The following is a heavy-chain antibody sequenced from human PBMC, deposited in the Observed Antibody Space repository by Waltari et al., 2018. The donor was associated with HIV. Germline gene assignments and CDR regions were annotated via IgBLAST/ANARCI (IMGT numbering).Heavy chain of an antibody. CDR1: GFDLNTSN. CDR3: ARGTGPLSPLDL. Sequence: QEKLVESGGAVVQPGGSLRLSCVASGFDLNTSNVHWVRQAPGKGLEWMVVVWFDENNKNYAESLKGRLAISRNNAKKTLYLQMNRLRVDDTAVYYCARGTGPLSPLDLWGQGTSVTVSS. CDR2: VWFDENNK. J-gene: IGHJ3*01. V-gene: IGHV3-33*01.